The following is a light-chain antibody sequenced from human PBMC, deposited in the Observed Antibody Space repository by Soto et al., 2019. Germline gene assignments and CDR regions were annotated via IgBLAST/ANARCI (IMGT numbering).Light chain of an antibody. Sequence: DIQMTQSPSSVSASVGDRVTISCRASQDISTWLAWYQQKPGKAPKLLIYAASSLQSGVPSRFSGSGSGTDFTPTISSLQPEDFATYYCQQANSFPYTFGQGTKVDIK. CDR1: QDISTW. V-gene: IGKV1-12*01. CDR2: AAS. CDR3: QQANSFPYT. J-gene: IGKJ2*01.